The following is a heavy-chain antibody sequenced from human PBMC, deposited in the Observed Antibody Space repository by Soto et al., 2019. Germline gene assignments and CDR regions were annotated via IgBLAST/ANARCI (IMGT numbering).Heavy chain of an antibody. CDR1: GFKFSSYA. CDR2: IWYDGSNK. V-gene: IGHV3-33*01. J-gene: IGHJ4*02. Sequence: GGSLRLSCAASGFKFSSYAMHWVRQAPGKGLEWVALIWYDGSNKYYADSVKGRFTISRDNSKNTLYVQMNSLRAEDTAVYYCARDTHYYGSGSSPDYWGQGTLVTVSS. D-gene: IGHD3-10*01. CDR3: ARDTHYYGSGSSPDY.